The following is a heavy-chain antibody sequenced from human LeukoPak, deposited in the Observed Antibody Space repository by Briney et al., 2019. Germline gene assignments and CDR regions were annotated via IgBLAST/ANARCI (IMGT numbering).Heavy chain of an antibody. CDR3: AKEHGSGSYFDY. CDR1: EFTFSNYG. D-gene: IGHD3-10*01. CDR2: IQYDGSNK. Sequence: GGSLRLSCAASEFTFSNYGMHWVRQAPGKGLERVAFIQYDGSNKYYGNSVKGRFTISRDTSKNTLYLQMNSLRAEDTAVYYCAKEHGSGSYFDYWGQGTLVTVSS. J-gene: IGHJ4*02. V-gene: IGHV3-30*02.